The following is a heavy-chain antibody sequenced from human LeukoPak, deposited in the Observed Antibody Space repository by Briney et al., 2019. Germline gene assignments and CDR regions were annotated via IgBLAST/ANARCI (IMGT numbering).Heavy chain of an antibody. CDR3: ARGYCSGGSCYSYYYYNYMDV. V-gene: IGHV4-39*07. CDR2: IYYSGST. D-gene: IGHD2-15*01. CDR1: GGSVSSSSYY. Sequence: SETLSLTCTVSGGSVSSSSYYWGWIRQPPGKGLEWIGSIYYSGSTYYNPSLKSRVSISVDTSKNQFSLKLNSLTAADTAVYYCARGYCSGGSCYSYYYYNYMDVWGKGTTVTVSS. J-gene: IGHJ6*03.